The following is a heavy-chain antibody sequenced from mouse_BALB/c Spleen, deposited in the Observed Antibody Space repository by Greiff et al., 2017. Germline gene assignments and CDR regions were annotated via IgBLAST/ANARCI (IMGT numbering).Heavy chain of an antibody. Sequence: VQLKESGAELVRPGALVKLSCKASGFNIKDYYMHWVKQRPEQGLEWIGWIDPENGNTIYDPKFQGKASITADTSSNTAYLQLSSLTSEDTAVYYCARWGSTMITTNAMDYWGQGTSVTVSS. CDR1: GFNIKDYY. J-gene: IGHJ4*01. V-gene: IGHV14-1*02. CDR3: ARWGSTMITTNAMDY. CDR2: IDPENGNT. D-gene: IGHD2-4*01.